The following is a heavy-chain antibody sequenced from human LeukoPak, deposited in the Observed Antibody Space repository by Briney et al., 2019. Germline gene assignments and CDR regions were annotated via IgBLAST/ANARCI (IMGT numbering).Heavy chain of an antibody. J-gene: IGHJ4*02. CDR3: ARVGSSSWYYFDY. D-gene: IGHD6-13*01. Sequence: SETLSLTCTVSGGSINIGGYYWNWIRQPPGKGLEWIGYNYHSGSTYYNPSLKSRVTISVDRSKNQFSLKLTSVTAADTAVYYCARVGSSSWYYFDYWGQGTLVTVSS. CDR2: NYHSGST. CDR1: GGSINIGGYY. V-gene: IGHV4-30-2*01.